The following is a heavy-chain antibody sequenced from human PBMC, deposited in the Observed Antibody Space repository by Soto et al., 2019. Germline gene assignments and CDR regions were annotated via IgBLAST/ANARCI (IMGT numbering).Heavy chain of an antibody. CDR1: GFTFDDYA. CDR2: ISWNSGSI. J-gene: IGHJ4*02. D-gene: IGHD5-18*01. CDR3: AKGLGYGPSPLDY. Sequence: EVQLVESGGGLVQPGRSLRLSCAASGFTFDDYAMHWVRQAPGKGLEWVSGISWNSGSIGYADSVKGRFTISRDNAKNSLYLQMNSLRAEDTALYYCAKGLGYGPSPLDYWGQGTLVTVSS. V-gene: IGHV3-9*01.